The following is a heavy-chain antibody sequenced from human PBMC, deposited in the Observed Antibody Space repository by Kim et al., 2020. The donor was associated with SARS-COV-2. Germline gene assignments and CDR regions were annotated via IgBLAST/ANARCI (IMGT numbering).Heavy chain of an antibody. CDR3: AGGDVDTAMEDY. Sequence: SYAQKFQSRVTMTRDTSTSTVYMELSSLRSEDTAVYYCAGGDVDTAMEDYWGQGALVTVSS. J-gene: IGHJ4*02. V-gene: IGHV1-46*01. D-gene: IGHD5-18*01.